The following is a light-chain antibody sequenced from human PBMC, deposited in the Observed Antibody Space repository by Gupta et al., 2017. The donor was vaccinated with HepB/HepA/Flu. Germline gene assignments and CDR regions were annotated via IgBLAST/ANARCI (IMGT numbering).Light chain of an antibody. CDR2: AKN. Sequence: SSELTQDPAVSVALGQTVRITCQGDSLRSYYASWYQQKPGQAPVLVIYAKNNRPSGIPDRFSGSSSGNTAALTITGAQAEEEADYYCNARDSRGNNLVVFGGGTKLTVL. CDR1: SLRSYY. J-gene: IGLJ2*01. CDR3: NARDSRGNNLVV. V-gene: IGLV3-19*01.